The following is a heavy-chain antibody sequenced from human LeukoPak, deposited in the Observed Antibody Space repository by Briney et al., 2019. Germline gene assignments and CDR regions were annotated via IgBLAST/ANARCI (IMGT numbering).Heavy chain of an antibody. CDR2: ITSSSSSM. V-gene: IGHV3-48*04. J-gene: IGHJ4*02. CDR1: GFTFSSYS. Sequence: GGSLRLSCAASGFTFSSYSMNWVRQAPGKGLEWISYITSSSSSMYYADSVKGRFTISRDNAKNSLYLQMNSLRAEYTAVYYCARVIGSYGDSAYWGQGTLVTVSS. D-gene: IGHD4-17*01. CDR3: ARVIGSYGDSAY.